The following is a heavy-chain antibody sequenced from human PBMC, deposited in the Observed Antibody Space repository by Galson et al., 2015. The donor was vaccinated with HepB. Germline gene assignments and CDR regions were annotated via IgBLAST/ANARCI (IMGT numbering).Heavy chain of an antibody. CDR1: GYTFSNYC. V-gene: IGHV1-18*01. D-gene: IGHD3-9*01. CDR2: IRVYNGDT. CDR3: ARESLTGWSLDY. J-gene: IGHJ4*02. Sequence: SVKVSCKASGYTFSNYCLSWVRQAPGQGLEWMGWIRVYNGDTKSAQKVQGRVTMTTDKPTRTAYMELRSLTSGDTAVNYCARESLTGWSLDYWGQGTPVTVSS.